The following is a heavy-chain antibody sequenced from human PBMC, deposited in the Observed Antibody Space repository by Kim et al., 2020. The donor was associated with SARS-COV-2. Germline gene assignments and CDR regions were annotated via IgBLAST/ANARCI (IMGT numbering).Heavy chain of an antibody. V-gene: IGHV1-69*01. J-gene: IGHJ4*02. CDR2: LGTA. Sequence: LGTANYAQKFQDRVTITADESASTAYMELSSLRSEDTAVYYCAGLWPINYWGQGTLVTVSS. CDR3: AGLWPINY. D-gene: IGHD5-12*01.